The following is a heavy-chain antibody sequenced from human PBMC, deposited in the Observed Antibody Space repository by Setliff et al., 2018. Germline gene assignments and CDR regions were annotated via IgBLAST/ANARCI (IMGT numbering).Heavy chain of an antibody. CDR1: GDSVSSNSAA. Sequence: SQTLSLTCAISGDSVSSNSAAWNWIRQSPSRGLEWLGRTYYRSKWYDDYAVSVKSRITINPDTSKNQFSLQLNSVTPEDTAVYYCARGDSSGYYYVQEVFIDYWGQGTLVTVSS. D-gene: IGHD3-22*01. CDR2: TYYRSKWYD. CDR3: ARGDSSGYYYVQEVFIDY. V-gene: IGHV6-1*01. J-gene: IGHJ4*02.